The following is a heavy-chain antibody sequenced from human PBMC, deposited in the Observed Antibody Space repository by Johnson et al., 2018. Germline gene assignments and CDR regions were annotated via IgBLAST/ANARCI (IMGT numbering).Heavy chain of an antibody. Sequence: QVQLQESGPGLVKLSETLSLTCTVSGISINSYSWSWIRQPPGKGLEWVGYIYSSGTTDYNPSLKSRLTISLDTSKNRVSLRLTSVTAADTAMCYCARASPVRGVMNTFDIWGQGTMVTVSS. CDR1: GISINSYS. V-gene: IGHV4-59*01. J-gene: IGHJ3*02. D-gene: IGHD3-10*01. CDR3: ARASPVRGVMNTFDI. CDR2: IYSSGTT.